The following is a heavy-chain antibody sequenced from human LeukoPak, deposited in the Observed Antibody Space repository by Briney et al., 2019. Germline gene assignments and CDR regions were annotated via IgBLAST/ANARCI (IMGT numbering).Heavy chain of an antibody. V-gene: IGHV1-58*01. CDR2: IVVGSDNT. D-gene: IGHD4-11*01. J-gene: IGHJ4*02. CDR3: ATSMTTVTYFDY. Sequence: SVKVSCKASGFTFTSSAVQWVRQARGQRLEWIGWIVVGSDNTNYAQKFQERVTITRDMSTSTAYMELSSLRSEDTAVYYCATSMTTVTYFDYRGQGTLVTVSS. CDR1: GFTFTSSA.